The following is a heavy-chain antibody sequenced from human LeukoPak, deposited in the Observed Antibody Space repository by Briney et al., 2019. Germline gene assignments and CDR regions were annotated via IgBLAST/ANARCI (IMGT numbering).Heavy chain of an antibody. J-gene: IGHJ6*04. V-gene: IGHV4-61*01. Sequence: SETLSLTCTVSGGSVSSGIYYWSWIRQPPGKGLERIGYIYYSGSTNYNPSLKSRVTISVDTSKNQFSLKLSSVTAADTAVYYCARDGIAAAGIGYYYGMDVWGKGTTVTVSS. CDR1: GGSVSSGIYY. CDR2: IYYSGST. CDR3: ARDGIAAAGIGYYYGMDV. D-gene: IGHD6-13*01.